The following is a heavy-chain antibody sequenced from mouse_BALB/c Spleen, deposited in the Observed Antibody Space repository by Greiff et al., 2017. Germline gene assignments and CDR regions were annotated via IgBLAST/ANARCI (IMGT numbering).Heavy chain of an antibody. D-gene: IGHD2-4*01. V-gene: IGHV5-17*02. CDR3: ARRGIYYDYDDWYFDV. Sequence: EVHLVESGGGLVQPGGSRKLSCAASGFTFSSFGMHWVRQAPEKGLEWVAYISSGSSTIYYADTVKGRFTISRDNPKNTLFLQMTSLRSEDTAMYYCARRGIYYDYDDWYFDVWGAGTTVTVSS. CDR1: GFTFSSFG. J-gene: IGHJ1*01. CDR2: ISSGSSTI.